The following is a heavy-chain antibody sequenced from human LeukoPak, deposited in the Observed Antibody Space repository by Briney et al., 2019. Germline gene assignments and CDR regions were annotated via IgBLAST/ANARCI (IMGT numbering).Heavy chain of an antibody. V-gene: IGHV4-59*08. CDR2: LYDNGIT. CDR3: ARRKVPDY. Sequence: SETLSLTCSVFGDSISNYYWSWIRQPPGKGLEWIGYLYDNGITNYNPSLKSRVTISLDTSKNQFSLKLRSVTAADTAVYYCARRKVPDYWGQGTLVTVSS. D-gene: IGHD3-10*01. J-gene: IGHJ4*02. CDR1: GDSISNYY.